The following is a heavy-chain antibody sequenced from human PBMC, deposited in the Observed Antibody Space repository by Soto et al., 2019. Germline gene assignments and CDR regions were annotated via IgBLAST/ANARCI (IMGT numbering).Heavy chain of an antibody. CDR3: ARFEYGDYSQWFDP. V-gene: IGHV3-48*01. J-gene: IGHJ5*02. Sequence: GGSLRLSCAASGFTFSSYSMNWVRQAPGKGLEWVSYISSSSSTIYYADSVKGRFTISRDNAKNSLYLQMNSLRAEDTAVYYCARFEYGDYSQWFDPWGQGTLVTVSS. CDR2: ISSSSSTI. D-gene: IGHD4-17*01. CDR1: GFTFSSYS.